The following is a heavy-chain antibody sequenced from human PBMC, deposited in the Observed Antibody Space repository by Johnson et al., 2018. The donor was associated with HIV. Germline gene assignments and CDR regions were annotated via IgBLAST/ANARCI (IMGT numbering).Heavy chain of an antibody. V-gene: IGHV3-30*18. CDR2: ISSDGNNK. CDR3: AKGGVWGIPLGCGAVDF. CDR1: GYIFSMYA. Sequence: QVQLVESGGGLVQPGGSLRLSCAGSGYIFSMYAMHWVRQAPGKGLEWVAVISSDGNNKYYADSVKGRFTISRDNSKNTLFLQMNSLRDGDTAVYFCAKGGVWGIPLGCGAVDFWGQGTMVSASS. J-gene: IGHJ3*01. D-gene: IGHD3-16*01.